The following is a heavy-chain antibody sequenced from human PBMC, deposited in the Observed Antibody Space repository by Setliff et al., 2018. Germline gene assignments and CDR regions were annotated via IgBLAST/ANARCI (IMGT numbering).Heavy chain of an antibody. CDR3: ARESAPHGVRGVGGFDI. V-gene: IGHV3-13*01. D-gene: IGHD1-26*01. J-gene: IGHJ3*02. Sequence: GVSLRLSCAASGFTFSTYDLHWVRQVPGKGLEWVSSIGPSGATFYTGSVKGRFTISREDAKNSLYLQMNSLRAGDTAVYYCARESAPHGVRGVGGFDIWGQGTMVTVSS. CDR2: IGPSGAT. CDR1: GFTFSTYD.